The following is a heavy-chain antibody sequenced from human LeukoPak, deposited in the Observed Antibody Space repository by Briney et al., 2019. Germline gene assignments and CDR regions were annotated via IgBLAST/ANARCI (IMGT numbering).Heavy chain of an antibody. J-gene: IGHJ4*02. CDR1: GGSISSYY. D-gene: IGHD3-9*01. Sequence: PSETLSLTCTVSGGSISSYYWSWIRQPPGKGLEWIGYIYYSGSTNYNPSLKSRVTISVDTSKNQFSLKLSSVTAADTAVYYCARGGYDILTGYDYWGQGTLVTVSS. CDR2: IYYSGST. V-gene: IGHV4-59*01. CDR3: ARGGYDILTGYDY.